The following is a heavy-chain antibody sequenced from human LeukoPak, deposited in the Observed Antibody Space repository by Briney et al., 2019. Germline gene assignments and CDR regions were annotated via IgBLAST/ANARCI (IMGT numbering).Heavy chain of an antibody. J-gene: IGHJ4*02. D-gene: IGHD2-2*01. CDR2: INPNSGAT. Sequence: ASVKVSCKSSGYTFIDYYIHWVRQAPGQGLEWMGWINPNSGATKYAQKFQGRVSMTRDTSINTAYMDLTHLSSDDTAIFYCARVKKLMPEFEFWGQGTLVTVSS. V-gene: IGHV1-2*02. CDR1: GYTFIDYY. CDR3: ARVKKLMPEFEF.